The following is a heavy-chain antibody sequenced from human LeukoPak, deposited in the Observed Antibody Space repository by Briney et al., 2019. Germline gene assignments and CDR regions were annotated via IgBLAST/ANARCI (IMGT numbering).Heavy chain of an antibody. J-gene: IGHJ4*02. CDR2: IYSDGST. D-gene: IGHD3-22*01. CDR3: ARDIHDSSGYYHDDFDY. CDR1: GFTVSSSY. V-gene: IGHV3-66*01. Sequence: GGSLRLSCATSGFTVSSSYLSWVRQAPGKGLEWVSVIYSDGSTYYADSVKGRFTISRDNSKNTLFLQMNSLRAEDTAVYYCARDIHDSSGYYHDDFDYWGQGTLVTVSS.